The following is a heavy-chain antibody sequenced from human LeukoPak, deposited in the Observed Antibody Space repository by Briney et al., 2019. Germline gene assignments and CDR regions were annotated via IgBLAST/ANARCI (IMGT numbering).Heavy chain of an antibody. V-gene: IGHV1-69*16. CDR3: ARDSGPTRGYSGYDKLGHYYYMDV. D-gene: IGHD5-12*01. CDR2: IIPILGIA. Sequence: SVKVSCKASGGTFSSYTISWVRQAPGQGLEWMGRIIPILGIANYAQKFQGRVTITTDESTSTAYMELSSLRSEDTAVYYCARDSGPTRGYSGYDKLGHYYYMDVWGKGTTVTVSS. J-gene: IGHJ6*03. CDR1: GGTFSSYT.